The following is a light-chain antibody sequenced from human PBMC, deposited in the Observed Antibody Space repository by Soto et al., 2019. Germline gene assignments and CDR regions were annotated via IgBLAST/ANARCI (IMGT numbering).Light chain of an antibody. V-gene: IGLV2-11*01. CDR2: DVS. J-gene: IGLJ1*01. Sequence: QAVVTQPRSVSGSPGQSVTVSCTGTSSDVGAYNFVSWYQHHPGKAPKLMIYDVSKRPSGVPDRFSGSKSGNTASLTISGLQAEDEADYYCCSYAGSYTWVFGTGTKLTVL. CDR3: CSYAGSYTWV. CDR1: SSDVGAYNF.